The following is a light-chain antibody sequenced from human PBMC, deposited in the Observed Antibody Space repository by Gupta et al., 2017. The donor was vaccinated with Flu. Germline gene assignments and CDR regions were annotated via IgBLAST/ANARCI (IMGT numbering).Light chain of an antibody. V-gene: IGLV2-14*01. CDR3: SSYSSYSTVT. CDR2: EVN. J-gene: IGLJ2*01. Sequence: QSALTQPASVSGSPGQSITISCTGSTSDIGRYNYVSWYQQHPGKVPKLIMFEVNKRPSGVSNRFSGSKSGNTASLTISGLQAEDEAEYHCSSYSSYSTVTFGGGTKLTVI. CDR1: TSDIGRYNY.